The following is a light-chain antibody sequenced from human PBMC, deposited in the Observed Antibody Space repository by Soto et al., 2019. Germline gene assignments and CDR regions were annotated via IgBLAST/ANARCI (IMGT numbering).Light chain of an antibody. CDR3: MIWHSSAVV. CDR2: YKSDSDN. CDR1: SGINVGTYR. Sequence: QSVLTQPSSLSASPGASASLTCTLRSGINVGTYRIYWYQQKPGSPPQYLLRYKSDSDNQQGSGVPSRFSGSKDASANAGIFLISGLQSEDEADYYCMIWHSSAVVFGGGTKLTVL. J-gene: IGLJ2*01. V-gene: IGLV5-45*03.